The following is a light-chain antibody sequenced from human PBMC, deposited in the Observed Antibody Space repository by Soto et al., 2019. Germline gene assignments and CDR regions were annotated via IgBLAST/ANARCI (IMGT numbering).Light chain of an antibody. CDR2: SAS. CDR3: QQLNSYPQIT. J-gene: IGKJ5*01. Sequence: DIQLTQSPSFLSASVGDSVTITCRASQGISNYLAWYQQKPGKAPKLLIYSASTLQSGVPSRFSGGGYGTEFTLTVSSLQPEDFATYYCQQLNSYPQITFGPGTRLEIK. CDR1: QGISNY. V-gene: IGKV1-9*01.